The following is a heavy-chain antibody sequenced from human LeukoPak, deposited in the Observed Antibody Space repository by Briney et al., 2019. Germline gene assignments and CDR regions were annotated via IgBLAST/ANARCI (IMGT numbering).Heavy chain of an antibody. J-gene: IGHJ4*02. D-gene: IGHD5-18*01. V-gene: IGHV1-24*01. CDR1: GYTLTELS. Sequence: GASVKVSCKVSGYTLTELSMHRVRQAPGKGLEWMGGFDPEDGETIYAQKFQGRVTMTEDTSTDTAYMELSSLRSEDTAVYYCAGQLWSGYYFDYWGQGTLVTVSS. CDR3: AGQLWSGYYFDY. CDR2: FDPEDGET.